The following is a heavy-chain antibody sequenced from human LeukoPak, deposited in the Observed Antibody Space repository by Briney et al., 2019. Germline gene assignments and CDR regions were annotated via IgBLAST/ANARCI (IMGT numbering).Heavy chain of an antibody. CDR2: IYYSGST. J-gene: IGHJ4*02. Sequence: SETLSLTCTVSGGSISSYYWSWIRQPPGKGLEWIGYIYYSGSTNYNPSLKSRVTISVDTSKNQFSLKLSSVTAADTAVYYCARIASGSYLDYWGQGTLVTVSS. CDR1: GGSISSYY. CDR3: ARIASGSYLDY. D-gene: IGHD1-26*01. V-gene: IGHV4-59*01.